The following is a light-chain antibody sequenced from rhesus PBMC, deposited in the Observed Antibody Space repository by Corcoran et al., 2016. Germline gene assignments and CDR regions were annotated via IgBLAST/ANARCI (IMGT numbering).Light chain of an antibody. Sequence: DIQMTQSPSSLSASVGDRVTITCRASQDINIWLAWYQQKPGKAPKLLIYRTSNLEKGVPSRFSGSVSGTDFSLTISSLQPEDIATYYCQQHDNLPLTFGGGTKVEI. CDR2: RTS. V-gene: IGKV1-69*01. J-gene: IGKJ4*01. CDR3: QQHDNLPLT. CDR1: QDINIW.